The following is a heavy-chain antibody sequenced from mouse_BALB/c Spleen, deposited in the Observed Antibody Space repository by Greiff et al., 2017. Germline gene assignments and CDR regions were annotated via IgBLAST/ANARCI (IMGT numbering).Heavy chain of an antibody. J-gene: IGHJ2*01. CDR2: IDPANGNT. D-gene: IGHD1-1*01. CDR3: ARESLYYSGFDY. CDR1: GFNIKDTY. Sequence: VQLQQSGAELVKPGASVKLSCTASGFNIKDTYMHWVKQRPEQGLEWIGRIDPANGNTKYDPKFQGKATITADTSSNTAYLQLSSLTSEDTAVYYCARESLYYSGFDYWGQGTTLTVSS. V-gene: IGHV14-3*02.